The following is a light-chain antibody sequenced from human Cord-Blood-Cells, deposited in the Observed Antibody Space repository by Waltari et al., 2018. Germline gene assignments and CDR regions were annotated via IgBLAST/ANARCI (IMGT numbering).Light chain of an antibody. J-gene: IGLJ2*01. CDR3: CSYAGSSTLV. CDR2: EVS. CDR1: SSDVGSYNL. Sequence: QSALTQPASVSGSPGQSITIYCTGTSSDVGSYNLVSWYQQHPGKAPKLMIYEVSKRPSGVSNRFSGSKSGNPASLTISGLQAEDEADYYCCSYAGSSTLVFGGGTKLTVL. V-gene: IGLV2-23*02.